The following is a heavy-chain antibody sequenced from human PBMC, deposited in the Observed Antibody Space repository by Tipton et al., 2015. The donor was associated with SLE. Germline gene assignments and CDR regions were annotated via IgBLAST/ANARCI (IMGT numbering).Heavy chain of an antibody. CDR1: GGSISSSSYY. Sequence: TLSLTCTVSGGSISSSSYYWGWIRQPPGKGLEWIGRIYYSGRSYYNPSLKSRVTISVDTSKNQFSLKLSSATAADTAVYYCEAWSPWYFDLWGRGTLVTVSS. J-gene: IGHJ2*01. V-gene: IGHV4-39*07. CDR3: EAWSPWYFDL. D-gene: IGHD1-1*01. CDR2: IYYSGRS.